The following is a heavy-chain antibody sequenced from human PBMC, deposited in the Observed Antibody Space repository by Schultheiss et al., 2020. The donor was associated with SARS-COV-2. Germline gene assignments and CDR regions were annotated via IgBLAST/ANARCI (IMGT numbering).Heavy chain of an antibody. Sequence: SETLSLTCTVSGGSISSYYWSWIRQPPGKGLEWIGSIYHSGSTYYNPSLKSRVTMSVDTSKNQFSLKLSSVTAADTAVYYCARGVVVPAAILWGWFDPWGQGTLVTVSS. CDR1: GGSISSYY. V-gene: IGHV4-59*12. D-gene: IGHD2-2*02. CDR2: IYHSGST. J-gene: IGHJ5*02. CDR3: ARGVVVPAAILWGWFDP.